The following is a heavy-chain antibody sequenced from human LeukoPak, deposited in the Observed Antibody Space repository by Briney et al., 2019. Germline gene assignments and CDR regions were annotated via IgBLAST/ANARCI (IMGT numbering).Heavy chain of an antibody. D-gene: IGHD1-1*01. Sequence: SETLSLTCNVSAGSISTYFWSWIRQPPGKGLEWIGYMDYSRSTKYNPSLKSRVTISVDTSKNQFSLKLTSVTAGDTAVYYCAKWNTRGSWVDPWGQGTLVTVSS. J-gene: IGHJ5*02. V-gene: IGHV4-59*01. CDR2: MDYSRST. CDR1: AGSISTYF. CDR3: AKWNTRGSWVDP.